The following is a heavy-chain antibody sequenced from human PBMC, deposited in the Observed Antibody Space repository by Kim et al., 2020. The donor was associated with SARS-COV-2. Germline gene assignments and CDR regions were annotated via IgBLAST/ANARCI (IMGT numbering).Heavy chain of an antibody. CDR3: ARVIVGATLPHYYYYGMD. J-gene: IGHJ6*01. Sequence: SETLSLTCAVYGGSFSGYYWSWIRQPPGKGLEWIGEINHSGSTNYNPSLKSRVTISVDTSKNQFSLKLSSVTAADTAGYYCARVIVGATLPHYYYYGMD. CDR2: INHSGST. CDR1: GGSFSGYY. D-gene: IGHD1-26*01. V-gene: IGHV4-34*01.